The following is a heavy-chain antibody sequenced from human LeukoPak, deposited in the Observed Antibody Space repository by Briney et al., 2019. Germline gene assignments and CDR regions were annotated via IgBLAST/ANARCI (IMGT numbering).Heavy chain of an antibody. V-gene: IGHV4-59*01. CDR1: GVSISSYY. CDR2: IYYSGST. D-gene: IGHD3-22*01. CDR3: ARNGYYYDSSGYPWFDP. Sequence: SETLSLTCTVSGVSISSYYWSWIRQPPGKGLEWIGYIYYSGSTNYNPSLKSRVTISVDTSKNQFSLKLSSVTAADTAVYYCARNGYYYDSSGYPWFDPWGQGTLVTVSS. J-gene: IGHJ5*02.